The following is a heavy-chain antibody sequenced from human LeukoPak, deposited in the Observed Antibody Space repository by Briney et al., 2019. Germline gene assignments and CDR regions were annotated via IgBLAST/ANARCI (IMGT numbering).Heavy chain of an antibody. V-gene: IGHV3-21*01. CDR3: ARGPEYGDYVQPFDY. CDR1: GFSVNNYN. Sequence: PGGSLRLSCGASGFSVNNYNMQWVRQAPGKGLEWVASISPITNYIYYAHSVRGRFTISRDNAKNSLFLQMNILRAEDTALYHCARGPEYGDYVQPFDYWGQGTLVTVSS. J-gene: IGHJ4*02. CDR2: ISPITNYI. D-gene: IGHD4-17*01.